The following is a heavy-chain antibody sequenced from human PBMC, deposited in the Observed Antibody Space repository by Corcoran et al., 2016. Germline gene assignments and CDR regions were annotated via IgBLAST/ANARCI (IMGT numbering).Heavy chain of an antibody. D-gene: IGHD2-15*01. V-gene: IGHV3-15*07. J-gene: IGHJ6*02. CDR1: GFTFSNAW. Sequence: EVQLVESGGGLVKPGGSLRLSCAASGFTFSNAWMNWVRQAPGKGLEWVGRIKSKTDGGTTDYAAPVKGRFTISRDNSKNTLYLQMNSLKTEDAAVYYCTTSAYVSGGSCQINYCYYGMDVWGQGTTVTVSS. CDR3: TTSAYVSGGSCQINYCYYGMDV. CDR2: IKSKTDGGTT.